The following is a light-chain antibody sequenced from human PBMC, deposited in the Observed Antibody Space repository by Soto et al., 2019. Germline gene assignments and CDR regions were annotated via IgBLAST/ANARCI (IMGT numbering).Light chain of an antibody. J-gene: IGKJ1*01. V-gene: IGKV1-5*03. CDR1: RTVSSW. CDR3: QQLGT. Sequence: DIQMTQSPSTLSASVGDRVTITCRPSRTVSSWLAWYQQKPGKAPRLLIYKTSDVASGVPSRFSARGSGAEFTLTCDSLQPDAFGSYYCQQLGTFGQGTRV. CDR2: KTS.